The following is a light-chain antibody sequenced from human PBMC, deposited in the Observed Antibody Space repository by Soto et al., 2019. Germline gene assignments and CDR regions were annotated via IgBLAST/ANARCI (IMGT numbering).Light chain of an antibody. CDR2: DAS. CDR1: QSVSIN. V-gene: IGKV3-11*01. CDR3: QQRYSSPPIT. J-gene: IGKJ4*01. Sequence: EIVLTQSPATLSSSLGDRATITCRASQSVSINLAWYQQKPGQAPRLLIYDASNMPTGIPARFTGSGSGTDFNLTISSLEPEDFAFYYCQQRYSSPPITFGGGTKVEIK.